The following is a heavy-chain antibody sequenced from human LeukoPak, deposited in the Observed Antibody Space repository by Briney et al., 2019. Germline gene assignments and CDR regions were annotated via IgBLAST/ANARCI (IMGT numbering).Heavy chain of an antibody. V-gene: IGHV3-74*01. CDR3: VREEYSSGAYFDY. CDR2: FSTDGTTI. J-gene: IGHJ4*02. Sequence: GGSLRLSCEASGFTFSSYWMHWVRQAPGKGLVWVSRFSTDGTTISYADSVEGRFTISRDNAKNTLYLQMTSLRAEDTAVYYCVREEYSSGAYFDYWGQGTLVTVSS. CDR1: GFTFSSYW. D-gene: IGHD6-19*01.